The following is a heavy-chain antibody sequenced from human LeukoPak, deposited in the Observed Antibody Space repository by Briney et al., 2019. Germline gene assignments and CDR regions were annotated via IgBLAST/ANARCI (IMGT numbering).Heavy chain of an antibody. CDR3: ARVYKWLVLTFYYYYMDV. CDR1: GFTVSSNY. J-gene: IGHJ6*03. D-gene: IGHD6-19*01. V-gene: IGHV3-53*01. CDR2: IYSGGST. Sequence: GGSLRLSCAASGFTVSSNYMSWVRQAPGKGLEWVSVIYSGGSTYYADSVKGRFTISRDNSKNTLYLQMNSLRAEDTAVYYCARVYKWLVLTFYYYYMDVWGKGPTVTVSS.